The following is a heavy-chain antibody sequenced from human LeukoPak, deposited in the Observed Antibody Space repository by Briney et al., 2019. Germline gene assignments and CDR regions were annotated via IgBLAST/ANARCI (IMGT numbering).Heavy chain of an antibody. D-gene: IGHD1-26*01. V-gene: IGHV4-61*01. CDR1: GGSIGGNSY. Sequence: PSETLSLTCTVSGGSIGGNSYWSWIRQPPGKGPVWIGHISNSGSTYYSPSLSSRVTISLDTSKNQFSLKLRSVTAADTAVYYCARGGASSIPLDYWGRGTLVTVSS. CDR3: ARGGASSIPLDY. CDR2: ISNSGST. J-gene: IGHJ4*02.